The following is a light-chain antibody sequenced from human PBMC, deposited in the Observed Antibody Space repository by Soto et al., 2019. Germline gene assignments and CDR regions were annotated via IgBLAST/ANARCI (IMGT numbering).Light chain of an antibody. J-gene: IGKJ3*01. Sequence: EIVLTQSPGTLSLSPGERATLSFRASQSVSDMYLAWYQQKPGQAPRLLIYASNRATGIPDRFSGSGSGTDFTLTISRLEPEDFAVYYCQHYGTSALFGPGTKVEIK. CDR1: QSVSDMY. V-gene: IGKV3-20*01. CDR3: QHYGTSAL. CDR2: AS.